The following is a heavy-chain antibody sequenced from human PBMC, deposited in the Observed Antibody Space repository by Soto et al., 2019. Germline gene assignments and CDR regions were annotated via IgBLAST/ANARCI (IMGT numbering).Heavy chain of an antibody. D-gene: IGHD2-21*02. CDR1: GGSISSYY. Sequence: QVQLQESGPGLVKPSETLSLTCTVSGGSISSYYWSWIRQPPGKGLEWIGYIYYSGSNNYNPTLKRRVNISVDTSKDQFSLKLSSVTAADTAVYYCARALDYCGCDCYFPYWFAPWGQGTLVTVS. J-gene: IGHJ5*02. V-gene: IGHV4-59*01. CDR2: IYYSGSN. CDR3: ARALDYCGCDCYFPYWFAP.